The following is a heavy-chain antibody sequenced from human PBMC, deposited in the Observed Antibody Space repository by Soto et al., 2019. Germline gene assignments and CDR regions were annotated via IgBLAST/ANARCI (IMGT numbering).Heavy chain of an antibody. D-gene: IGHD3-22*01. Sequence: SVKVSCKASGGTFGSDAITWVRQVPGQGLEWVERIIPIFGTTNYAQNLQGRVTISADKSTLTSYMELHSLTSDDTALYYCARDRTDSGYYTNWLDPWGQGTQVTVSS. J-gene: IGHJ5*02. CDR2: IIPIFGTT. V-gene: IGHV1-69*06. CDR3: ARDRTDSGYYTNWLDP. CDR1: GGTFGSDA.